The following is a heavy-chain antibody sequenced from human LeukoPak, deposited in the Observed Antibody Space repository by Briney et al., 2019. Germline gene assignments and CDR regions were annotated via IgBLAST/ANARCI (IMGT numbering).Heavy chain of an antibody. CDR2: IYYSGST. CDR3: ARQAPPYSSSWYYFDY. V-gene: IGHV4-39*01. Sequence: SETLSLTCTVSGGSISSSSYYWGWIRQPPGKGLEWIGSIYYSGSTYYNPSLKSRVTISVDTSKNQFSLKLSSVTAADTAVYYCARQAPPYSSSWYYFDYWGQGTLVTVSS. J-gene: IGHJ4*02. D-gene: IGHD6-13*01. CDR1: GGSISSSSYY.